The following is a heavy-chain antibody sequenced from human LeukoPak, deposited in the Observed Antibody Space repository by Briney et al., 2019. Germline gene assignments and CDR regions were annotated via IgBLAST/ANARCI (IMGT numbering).Heavy chain of an antibody. Sequence: SETLSLTCIVSGGSISSYYWSWIRQPPGKGLEWIGYIYYSGSTNYNPSLKSRVTISVDTSKNQFSLKLSSVTAADTAVYYCARAGGCSGGSCYSGYFDYRGQGTLVTVSS. CDR2: IYYSGST. CDR1: GGSISSYY. D-gene: IGHD2-15*01. V-gene: IGHV4-59*01. J-gene: IGHJ4*02. CDR3: ARAGGCSGGSCYSGYFDY.